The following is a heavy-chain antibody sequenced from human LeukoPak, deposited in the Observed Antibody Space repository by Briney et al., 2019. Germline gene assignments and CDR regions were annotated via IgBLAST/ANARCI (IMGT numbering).Heavy chain of an antibody. CDR3: ARGYVYFDY. J-gene: IGHJ4*02. V-gene: IGHV4-59*01. CDR2: IYYSGST. Sequence: SETLSLTCTVSGGSISSYYWSRIRQPPGKGLEWIGYIYYSGSTNYNPSLKSRVTISVDTSKNQFSLKLSSVTAADTAVYYCARGYVYFDYWGQGTLVTVSS. CDR1: GGSISSYY. D-gene: IGHD2-15*01.